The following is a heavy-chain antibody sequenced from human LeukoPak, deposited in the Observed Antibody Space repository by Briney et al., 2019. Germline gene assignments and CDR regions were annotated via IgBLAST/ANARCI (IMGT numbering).Heavy chain of an antibody. D-gene: IGHD2-2*01. CDR1: GYTFTSYG. V-gene: IGHV1-18*01. Sequence: EASVKVSCKASGYTFTSYGISWVRQAPGQGLEWMGWISAYNGNTNYAQKLQGRVTMTTDTSTSTAYMELRSLRSDDTAVYYCARDRRLGYCSSTSCYLYNWFDPWGQGTLVTVSS. J-gene: IGHJ5*02. CDR3: ARDRRLGYCSSTSCYLYNWFDP. CDR2: ISAYNGNT.